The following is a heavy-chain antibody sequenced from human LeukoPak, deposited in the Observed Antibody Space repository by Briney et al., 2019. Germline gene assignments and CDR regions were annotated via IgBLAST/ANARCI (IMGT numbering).Heavy chain of an antibody. J-gene: IGHJ2*01. CDR2: IYTSGST. D-gene: IGHD5-12*01. V-gene: IGHV4-61*02. CDR3: ARDRVATFYWYFDL. Sequence: KASETLSLTCTVSGGSISSGSYYGRWIRQPAGKGLEWIGRIYTSGSTNYNPSLKSRVTISVDTSKNQFSLKLSFVTAADTAVYYCARDRVATFYWYFDLWGRGTLVTVSS. CDR1: GGSISSGSYY.